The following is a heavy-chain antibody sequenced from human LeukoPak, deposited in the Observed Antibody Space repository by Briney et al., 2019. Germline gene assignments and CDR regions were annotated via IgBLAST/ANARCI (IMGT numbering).Heavy chain of an antibody. D-gene: IGHD5-18*01. CDR1: GYTFTGYY. V-gene: IGHV1-8*03. J-gene: IGHJ6*03. CDR3: ARGPGYSYGLWGANYYYYYMDV. CDR2: MNPNSGNT. Sequence: GASVKVSCKASGYTFTGYYMHWVRQAPGQGLEWMGWMNPNSGNTGYAQKFQGRVTITRNTSISTAYMELSSLRSEDTAVYYCARGPGYSYGLWGANYYYYYMDVWGKGTTVTVSS.